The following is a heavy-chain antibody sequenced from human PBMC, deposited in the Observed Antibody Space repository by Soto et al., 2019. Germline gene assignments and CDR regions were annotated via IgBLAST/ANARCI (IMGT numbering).Heavy chain of an antibody. CDR3: ARTVGAAYYFDF. J-gene: IGHJ4*02. V-gene: IGHV4-4*07. Sequence: RTCNVSGGSMSRYYWSWIRQPAGKGLEWIGRVWTSGSTNYNPSLKSRVTMSIDTSNNHFSLKLNSGTAADTAVYYCARTVGAAYYFDFWGQGTLVTVSS. D-gene: IGHD1-26*01. CDR1: GGSMSRYY. CDR2: VWTSGST.